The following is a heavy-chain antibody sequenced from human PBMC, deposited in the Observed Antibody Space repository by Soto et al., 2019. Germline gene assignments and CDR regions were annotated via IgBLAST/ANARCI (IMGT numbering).Heavy chain of an antibody. V-gene: IGHV3-30*03. Sequence: GGSLRLSCAASGFTFSSYAMSWVRQAPGKGLEWVAVISYDGSNKYYADSVKGRFTISRDNSKNTLYLQMNSLRAEDTAVYYCATLSNVDIVATIFDYWGQGTLVTVSS. CDR1: GFTFSSYA. CDR2: ISYDGSNK. CDR3: ATLSNVDIVATIFDY. D-gene: IGHD5-12*01. J-gene: IGHJ4*02.